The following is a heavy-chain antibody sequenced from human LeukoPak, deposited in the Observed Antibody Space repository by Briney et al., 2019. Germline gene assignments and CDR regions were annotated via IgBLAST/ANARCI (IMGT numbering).Heavy chain of an antibody. D-gene: IGHD3-22*01. CDR3: ARESITMIVFDY. CDR2: IYTSGST. V-gene: IGHV4-61*02. Sequence: TLSLTCTVSGGSISSGSYYWSWIRQPAGKGLEWIGRIYTSGSTNYNPSLKSRVTISVDTSKNQFSLKLSSVTAADTAVYYCARESITMIVFDYWGQGTLVTVSS. CDR1: GGSISSGSYY. J-gene: IGHJ4*02.